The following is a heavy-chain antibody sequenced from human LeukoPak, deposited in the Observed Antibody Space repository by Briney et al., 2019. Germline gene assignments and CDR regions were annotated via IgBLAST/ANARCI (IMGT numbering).Heavy chain of an antibody. CDR3: ARALAVAGRIYYFDY. V-gene: IGHV4-39*07. J-gene: IGHJ4*02. CDR1: GASISSSSSY. CDR2: IYSRGNT. D-gene: IGHD6-19*01. Sequence: SDTLSLTCTVSGASISSSSSYWGWIRQPPGKGLEWLGNIYSRGNTYYKPSLRSRVTISIDTSKNQFSLRLTSVTAADTAVYYCARALAVAGRIYYFDYWGQGTLVTVSS.